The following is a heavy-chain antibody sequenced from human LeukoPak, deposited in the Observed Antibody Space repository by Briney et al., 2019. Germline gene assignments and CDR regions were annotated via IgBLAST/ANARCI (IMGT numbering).Heavy chain of an antibody. V-gene: IGHV3-11*04. CDR2: ISSSGTTI. J-gene: IGHJ4*02. Sequence: PGGSLRLSCAASGFTFSDYYMSWIRQAPGKGLEWVSYISSSGTTIYYADSVKGRFAISRDNAKNSLYLQMNSLRAEDTAVYYCARALGYCSGGSCYSFDYWGQGTLVTVSS. CDR1: GFTFSDYY. CDR3: ARALGYCSGGSCYSFDY. D-gene: IGHD2-15*01.